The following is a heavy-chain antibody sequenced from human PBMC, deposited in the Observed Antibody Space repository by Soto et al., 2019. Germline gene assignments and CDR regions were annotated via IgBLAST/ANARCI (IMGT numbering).Heavy chain of an antibody. V-gene: IGHV4-59*08. CDR3: ARHAQYYDILTGYYPSDY. J-gene: IGHJ4*02. CDR1: GGSISSYY. Sequence: PSETLSLTCTVSGGSISSYYWSWIRQPPGKGLEWIGYIYYSGSTNYNPSLKSRITISVDTSKNQFSLKLSSVTAADTAVYFFARHAQYYDILTGYYPSDYWGQGTLVTVSS. D-gene: IGHD3-9*01. CDR2: IYYSGST.